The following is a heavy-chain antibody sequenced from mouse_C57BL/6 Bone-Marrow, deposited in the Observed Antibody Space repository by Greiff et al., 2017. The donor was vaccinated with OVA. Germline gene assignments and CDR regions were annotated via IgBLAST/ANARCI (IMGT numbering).Heavy chain of an antibody. CDR1: GYTFTSYG. CDR2: IYPRSGNT. CDR3: ARSLDSSATPFAY. J-gene: IGHJ3*01. D-gene: IGHD3-2*02. V-gene: IGHV1-81*01. Sequence: VQLQQSGAELARPGASVKLSCKASGYTFTSYGISWVKQRTGQGLEWIGEIYPRSGNTYYNEKFKGKATLTADKSSSTAYMELRSLTSEDSAVYFCARSLDSSATPFAYWGQGTLVTVSA.